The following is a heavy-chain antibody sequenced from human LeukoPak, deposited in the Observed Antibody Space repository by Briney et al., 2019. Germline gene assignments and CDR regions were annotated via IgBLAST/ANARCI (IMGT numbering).Heavy chain of an antibody. J-gene: IGHJ4*02. CDR3: ARVPPYCSSTSCYGGGPFDY. D-gene: IGHD2-2*01. CDR2: IIPIFGTA. V-gene: IGHV1-69*13. Sequence: ASVKVSCKASGGTFSSYAISWVRQAPGQGLEWMGGIIPIFGTANYAQKFQGRVTITADESPSTAYMELSSLRSEDTAVYYCARVPPYCSSTSCYGGGPFDYWXQGTLVTVSS. CDR1: GGTFSSYA.